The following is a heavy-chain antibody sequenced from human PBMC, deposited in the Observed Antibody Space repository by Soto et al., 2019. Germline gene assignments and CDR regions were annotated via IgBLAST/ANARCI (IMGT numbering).Heavy chain of an antibody. CDR3: ARGSIVVVRAAMSIEYYYYYGMYV. V-gene: IGHV1-69*01. CDR1: GGTFSSYA. D-gene: IGHD2-2*01. Sequence: QVQLVQSGAEVKKPGSSVKVSCKASGGTFSSYAISWVRQAPGQGLEWMGGIIPIFGTANYAQKFQGRVTITADESTSTAYMELSSLRSEDTAVYYCARGSIVVVRAAMSIEYYYYYGMYVWGQGTTVTVSS. CDR2: IIPIFGTA. J-gene: IGHJ6*02.